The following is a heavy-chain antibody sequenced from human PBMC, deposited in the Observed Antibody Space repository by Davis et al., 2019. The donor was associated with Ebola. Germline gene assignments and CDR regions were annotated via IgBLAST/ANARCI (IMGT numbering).Heavy chain of an antibody. Sequence: SVKVSCKASGGTFSSYTVSWVRQAPGQGLEWMGGIIYIFGAPNYAQRFQGRVTITADRSTSTASLELSGLRSEDTAVYYCATAGSDYHYYNAMDVWGQGTTVTVSS. D-gene: IGHD2-21*02. J-gene: IGHJ6*02. CDR3: ATAGSDYHYYNAMDV. V-gene: IGHV1-69*06. CDR1: GGTFSSYT. CDR2: IIYIFGAP.